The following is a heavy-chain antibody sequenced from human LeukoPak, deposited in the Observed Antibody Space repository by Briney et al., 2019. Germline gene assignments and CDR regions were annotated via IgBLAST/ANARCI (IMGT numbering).Heavy chain of an antibody. CDR2: FYYSGST. Sequence: SETLSLTCTVSGGSISSYYWSWIRQPPGKGLEWIGYFYYSGSTNYNPSLKSRVTISVDTSKNQFSLKLSSVTAADTAVYYCARDRGVPYYYYGMDVWGQGTTVTVSS. CDR1: GGSISSYY. CDR3: ARDRGVPYYYYGMDV. J-gene: IGHJ6*02. V-gene: IGHV4-59*01.